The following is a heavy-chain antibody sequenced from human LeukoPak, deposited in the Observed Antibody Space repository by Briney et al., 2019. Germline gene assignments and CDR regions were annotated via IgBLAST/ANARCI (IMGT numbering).Heavy chain of an antibody. Sequence: SETLSLTCAVSGGSISSSNWWSWVRQPPGKGLEWIAEIYHTGSTIYDPSLKSRVTISVDKSKNQFSLKLSSVTAADTAVYYCARDPYGSGSQFDPWGQGTLVTVSS. D-gene: IGHD3-10*01. CDR1: GGSISSSNW. V-gene: IGHV4-4*02. CDR2: IYHTGST. CDR3: ARDPYGSGSQFDP. J-gene: IGHJ5*02.